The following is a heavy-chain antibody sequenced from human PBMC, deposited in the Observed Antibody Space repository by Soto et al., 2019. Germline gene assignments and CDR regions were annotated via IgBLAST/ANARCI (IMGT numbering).Heavy chain of an antibody. CDR3: QAEDGIRDVRSVSAFLLNRSSDL. V-gene: IGHV4-59*01. D-gene: IGHD3-10*02. Sequence: QGKGLEWRGYIYYSGSHNYNPSLKSRVTISVDTSKNQFSLQLSSVTAADTAVFFFQAEDGIRDVRSVSAFLLNRSSDL. J-gene: IGHJ2*01. CDR2: IYYSGSH.